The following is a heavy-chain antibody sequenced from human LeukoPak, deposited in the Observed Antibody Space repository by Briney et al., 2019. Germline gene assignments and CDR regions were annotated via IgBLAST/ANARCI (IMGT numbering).Heavy chain of an antibody. J-gene: IGHJ5*02. D-gene: IGHD6-13*01. V-gene: IGHV4-59*12. Sequence: SETLSLTCAVYGGSFSGYYWSWIRQPPGKGLEWIGYIHYSGSTHYNPSLKSRVTISVDTSKNQFSLRLSSVTAADTAVYYCAREGDSSSVGWFDPWGQGTLVTVSS. CDR2: IHYSGST. CDR1: GGSFSGYY. CDR3: AREGDSSSVGWFDP.